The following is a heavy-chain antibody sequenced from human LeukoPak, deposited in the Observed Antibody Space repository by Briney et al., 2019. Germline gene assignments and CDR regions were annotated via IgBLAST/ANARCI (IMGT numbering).Heavy chain of an antibody. CDR3: ARADTAYSSTWYFDD. CDR2: TYYRSKWYN. J-gene: IGHJ4*02. V-gene: IGHV6-1*01. CDR1: GDSVSSNSVT. D-gene: IGHD6-13*01. Sequence: SQTLSLTCAISGDSVSSNSVTWNWIRQSPSRGLEWLGRTYYRSKWYNDYAVSVKSRITINADTSKNQFSLQLNSVTPDDTAVYHCARADTAYSSTWYFDDWGQGTLVTVSS.